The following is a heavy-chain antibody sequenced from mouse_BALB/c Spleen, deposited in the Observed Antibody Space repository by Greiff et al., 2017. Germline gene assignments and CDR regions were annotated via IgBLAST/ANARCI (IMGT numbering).Heavy chain of an antibody. Sequence: EVQVVESGGGLVKPGGSLKLSCAASGFTFSSYAMSWVRQSPEKRLEWVAEISSGGSYTYYPDTVTGRFTISRDNAKNTLYLEMSSLRSEDTAMYYCARAHYDYDGSFAYWGQGTLVTVSA. V-gene: IGHV5-9-4*01. CDR1: GFTFSSYA. D-gene: IGHD2-4*01. J-gene: IGHJ3*01. CDR3: ARAHYDYDGSFAY. CDR2: ISSGGSYT.